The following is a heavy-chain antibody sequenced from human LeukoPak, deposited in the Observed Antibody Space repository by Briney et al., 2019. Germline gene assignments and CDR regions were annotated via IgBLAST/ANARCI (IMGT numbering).Heavy chain of an antibody. D-gene: IGHD6-19*01. CDR2: ISGDGVSP. V-gene: IGHV3-23*01. J-gene: IGHJ4*02. CDR1: GFTFNNYA. CDR3: AKDMGQWLVYFDY. Sequence: GGSLRLSCAASGFTFNNYALAWVRQTPEKGLECVSAISGDGVSPYYVDSVGGRFTISRDNAKNSLYLQMNSLRAEDTALYYCAKDMGQWLVYFDYWGQGTLVTVSS.